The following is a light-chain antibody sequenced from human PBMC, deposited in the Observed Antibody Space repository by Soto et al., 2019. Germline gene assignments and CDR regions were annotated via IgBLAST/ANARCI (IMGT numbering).Light chain of an antibody. J-gene: IGLJ2*01. Sequence: QPVLTQSPSASASLGPSGRLTCTLSSGHSNYIIAWHQQQPGQAPRYLMQVEGSGSYNKGSGFHDRFSGSSSGADRYRTSSDHTFEDEADYCWEGGDGNMVVFGGGTKLTVL. CDR2: VEGSGSY. CDR3: EGGDGNMVV. CDR1: SGHSNYI. V-gene: IGLV4-60*02.